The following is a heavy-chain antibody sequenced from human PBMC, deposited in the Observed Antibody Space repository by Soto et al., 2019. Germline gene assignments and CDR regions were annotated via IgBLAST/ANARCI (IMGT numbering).Heavy chain of an antibody. D-gene: IGHD6-19*01. Sequence: SVKVSCKTSGGTFSRHAINWVRQAPGQGLEWMGGIIPLFGTTNYAQKFKGRVTISADESTSTAYMELSSLTPEDTAMYYCARYSGWYSYNWFDHWGQGTLVTVSS. CDR1: GGTFSRHA. J-gene: IGHJ5*02. CDR3: ARYSGWYSYNWFDH. V-gene: IGHV1-69*13. CDR2: IIPLFGTT.